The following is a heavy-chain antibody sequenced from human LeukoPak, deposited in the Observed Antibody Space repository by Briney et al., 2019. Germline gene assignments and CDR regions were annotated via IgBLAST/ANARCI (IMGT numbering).Heavy chain of an antibody. CDR3: AREVRCSTTRCYSLFDY. CDR2: IYTSGST. CDR1: GFTFSGFT. D-gene: IGHD2-2*02. Sequence: GSLRLSCAASGFTFSGFTMNWIRQPAGKGLEWIGRIYTSGSTNHNPSLKSRVTMSVDMSKNQFSLRLSSVTAADTAVYYCAREVRCSTTRCYSLFDYWGQGTLVTVSS. V-gene: IGHV4-4*07. J-gene: IGHJ4*02.